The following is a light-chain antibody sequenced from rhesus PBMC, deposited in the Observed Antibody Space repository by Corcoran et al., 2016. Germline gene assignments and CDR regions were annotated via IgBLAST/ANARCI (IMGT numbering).Light chain of an antibody. CDR3: AAWDDGLDSYV. CDR1: GSNIGTYG. Sequence: QSVVTQPPSTSEAARKTVTISCSGSGSNIGTYGVSWYQHLPGTAPRLLIYNNYQRASGVSDRFSASQSGTSASLVISGLQTEDEADYYCAAWDDGLDSYVFGSGTKLTVL. V-gene: IGLV1-60*01. J-gene: IGLJ6*01. CDR2: NNY.